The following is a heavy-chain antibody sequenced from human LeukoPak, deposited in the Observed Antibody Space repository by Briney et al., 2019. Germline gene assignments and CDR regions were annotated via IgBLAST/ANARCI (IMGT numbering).Heavy chain of an antibody. CDR2: IWYDGSNK. D-gene: IGHD6-6*01. CDR3: ARDIAARYYYYGMDV. Sequence: GGSLRLSCAVSGFTFSSYGMHWVRQAPGKGLEWVAVIWYDGSNKYYADSVKGRFTISRDNSKNTLYLQMNSLRAEDTAVYYCARDIAARYYYYGMDVWGQGTTVTVSS. J-gene: IGHJ6*02. V-gene: IGHV3-33*08. CDR1: GFTFSSYG.